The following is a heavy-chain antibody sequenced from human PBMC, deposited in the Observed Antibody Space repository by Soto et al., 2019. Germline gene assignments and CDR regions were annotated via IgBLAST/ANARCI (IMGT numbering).Heavy chain of an antibody. D-gene: IGHD1-26*01. V-gene: IGHV1-2*02. Sequence: QVQLVQSGAEVKKPGASVKVSCKASGYTFTGHYIHWVRQAQEHGPEWMGEIGPESGATRYAQKFQGRVTTTMDTSISTVYMALNNLRPDDTAVYYCGRGRSGQIVVFYWGQGTQVTVSS. CDR2: IGPESGAT. J-gene: IGHJ4*02. CDR3: GRGRSGQIVVFY. CDR1: GYTFTGHY.